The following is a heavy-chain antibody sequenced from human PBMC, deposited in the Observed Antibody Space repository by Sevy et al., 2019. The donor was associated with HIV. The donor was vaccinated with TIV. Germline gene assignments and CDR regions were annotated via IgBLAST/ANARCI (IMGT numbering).Heavy chain of an antibody. CDR1: GFTFSSYA. V-gene: IGHV3-30-3*01. J-gene: IGHJ4*02. D-gene: IGHD2-15*01. CDR3: ARAEGPGYCSGGSCHDYSGDFDY. Sequence: GGSLRLSCAASGFTFSSYAMHWVRQAPGKGLEWVAVISYDGSNKYYADSVKGRFTISRDNSKNTLYLQMNSLRAEDTAVYYCARAEGPGYCSGGSCHDYSGDFDYWGQGTLVTVSS. CDR2: ISYDGSNK.